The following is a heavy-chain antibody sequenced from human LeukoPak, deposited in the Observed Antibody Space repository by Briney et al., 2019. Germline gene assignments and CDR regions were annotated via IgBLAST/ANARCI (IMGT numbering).Heavy chain of an antibody. V-gene: IGHV3-30-3*01. D-gene: IGHD1-26*01. CDR2: ISYDGSNK. Sequence: GGSLRLSCAASGFTFSSYAMHWVRQAPGKGLEWVAVISYDGSNKYYADSVKGRFTISRDNSKNTLYLQMNSLRAEDTAVYYCARGSDIEIVGATPDDDAFDIRGQGTMVTVSS. CDR1: GFTFSSYA. J-gene: IGHJ3*02. CDR3: ARGSDIEIVGATPDDDAFDI.